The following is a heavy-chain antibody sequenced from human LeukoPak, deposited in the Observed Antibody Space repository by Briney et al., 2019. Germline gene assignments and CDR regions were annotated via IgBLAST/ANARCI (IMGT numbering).Heavy chain of an antibody. CDR2: ISYSGTT. CDR3: AKGVTLPRTYHYYMDV. D-gene: IGHD5-18*01. V-gene: IGHV4-39*07. Sequence: SETLSLTCTVSGGSISSSSYYWGWIRQPPGKGLEWIGSISYSGTTYYNPSLKSRVTISVDTSKNQFSLKLSSVTAADTAVYNCAKGVTLPRTYHYYMDVWGKGTTVNVSS. CDR1: GGSISSSSYY. J-gene: IGHJ6*03.